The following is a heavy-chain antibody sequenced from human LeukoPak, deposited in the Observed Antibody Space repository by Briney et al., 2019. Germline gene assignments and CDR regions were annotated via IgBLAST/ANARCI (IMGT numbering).Heavy chain of an antibody. CDR1: GFTFSNYW. CDR2: IKEDGSEK. D-gene: IGHD6-13*01. CDR3: ASGRQLGY. J-gene: IGHJ4*02. V-gene: IGHV3-7*01. Sequence: GGSLSLSCAASGFTFSNYWMSWVRQAPGKWLEWVANIKEDGSEKYYVDSVKGRFTISRDKARNSLYLQMNSLRAEDTAVYYCASGRQLGYWGQGTLVTVSS.